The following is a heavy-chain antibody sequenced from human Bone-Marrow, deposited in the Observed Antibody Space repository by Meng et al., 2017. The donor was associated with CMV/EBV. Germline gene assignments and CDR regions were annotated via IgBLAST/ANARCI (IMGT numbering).Heavy chain of an antibody. V-gene: IGHV1-8*01. Sequence: ASVKVSCKASGYTFTSYDINWVRQATEQGLEWMGWMNPNSGNTGYAQKFQGRVTMTRNTSISTAYMELSSLRSEDTAVYYCARGPIVATIRPYYYYYGMDVWGQGTTVTVSS. CDR3: ARGPIVATIRPYYYYYGMDV. CDR1: GYTFTSYD. D-gene: IGHD5-12*01. J-gene: IGHJ6*02. CDR2: MNPNSGNT.